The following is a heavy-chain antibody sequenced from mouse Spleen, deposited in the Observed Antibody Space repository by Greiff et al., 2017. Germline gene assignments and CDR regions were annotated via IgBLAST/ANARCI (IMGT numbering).Heavy chain of an antibody. CDR3: ARNSHFDY. J-gene: IGHJ2*01. Sequence: QVQLQQPGAELVMPGASVKLSCKASGYTFTSYWIHWVKQRPGQGLEWIGWIYPGSGNTKYNEKFKGKATLTADTSSSTAYMQLSSLTSEDSAVYYCARNSHFDYWGQGTTLTVSS. CDR1: GYTFTSYW. V-gene: IGHV1-66*01. CDR2: IYPGSGNT.